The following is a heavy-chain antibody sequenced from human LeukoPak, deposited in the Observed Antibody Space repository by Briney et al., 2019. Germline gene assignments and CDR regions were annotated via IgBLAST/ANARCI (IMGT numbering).Heavy chain of an antibody. CDR2: IYTTGST. J-gene: IGHJ4*02. CDR1: GVSISSGSYY. Sequence: SETLSLTCTVSGVSISSGSYYWTWIRQPAGKGLEWIGRIYTTGSTNYNPSLKSRVTIPMDTSKNQFSLILSSVTAADTAVYYCARVNYSDSSGRPFDSWGQGTLVTVSS. CDR3: ARVNYSDSSGRPFDS. D-gene: IGHD3-22*01. V-gene: IGHV4-61*02.